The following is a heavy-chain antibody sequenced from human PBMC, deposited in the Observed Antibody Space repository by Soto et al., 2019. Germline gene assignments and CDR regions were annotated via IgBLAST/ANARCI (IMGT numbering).Heavy chain of an antibody. CDR1: GFTFSRYG. V-gene: IGHV3-30*18. CDR2: ISYDGSNK. Sequence: GGSLRLSCAASGFTFSRYGMHWVRQAPGKGLEWVAVISYDGSNKYYADSVKGRFTISRDNSKNTLYLQMNSLRAEDTAVYYCAKEPTSSSGWYWGYYYYGMDVWGQGTTVTVSS. D-gene: IGHD6-19*01. CDR3: AKEPTSSSGWYWGYYYYGMDV. J-gene: IGHJ6*02.